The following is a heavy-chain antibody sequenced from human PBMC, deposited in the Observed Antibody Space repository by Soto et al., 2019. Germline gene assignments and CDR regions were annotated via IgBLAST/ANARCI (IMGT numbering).Heavy chain of an antibody. Sequence: QVQLVQSGAEVKKPGASVKVSCQTSGYTFTSYYIQWVRQAPGQGLAWMGIINPSGGYTKYSKKFEDRVSLTRDAATNIVYMELSSLTSEDTAVYFCARSRSMGDWSASVTTPAYGMDVWGQGTTVTVSS. CDR3: ARSRSMGDWSASVTTPAYGMDV. CDR2: INPSGGYT. D-gene: IGHD3-3*01. J-gene: IGHJ6*02. CDR1: GYTFTSYY. V-gene: IGHV1-46*01.